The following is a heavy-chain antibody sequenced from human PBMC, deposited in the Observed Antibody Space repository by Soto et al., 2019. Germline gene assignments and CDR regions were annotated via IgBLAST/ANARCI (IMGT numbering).Heavy chain of an antibody. Sequence: PSETLSITCAVPGYSISSGYYWGCIRQPPGKGLEWIGSMYHSGSTDYNPSLKSRITISVDTSKNQFSLKLRSATAADTAVYYCVRDYSGSSFDYWGQGTLVTVSS. CDR3: VRDYSGSSFDY. J-gene: IGHJ4*02. V-gene: IGHV4-38-2*02. D-gene: IGHD1-26*01. CDR2: MYHSGST. CDR1: GYSISSGYY.